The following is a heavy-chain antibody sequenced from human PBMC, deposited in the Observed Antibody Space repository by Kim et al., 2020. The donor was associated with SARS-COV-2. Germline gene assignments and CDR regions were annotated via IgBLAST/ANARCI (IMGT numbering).Heavy chain of an antibody. Sequence: GGSLRLSCAASGFTFSSYSMNWVRQAPGKGLEWVSSISSSSSYIYYADSVKGRFTISRDNAKNSLYLQMNSLRAEDTAVYYCATLGGGNWFDPWGQGTLVTVSS. CDR2: ISSSSSYI. CDR1: GFTFSSYS. V-gene: IGHV3-21*01. D-gene: IGHD3-16*01. J-gene: IGHJ5*02. CDR3: ATLGGGNWFDP.